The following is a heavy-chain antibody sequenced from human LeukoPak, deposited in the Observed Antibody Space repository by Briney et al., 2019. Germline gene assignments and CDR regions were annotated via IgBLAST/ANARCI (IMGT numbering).Heavy chain of an antibody. V-gene: IGHV3-30*18. CDR3: AKDYNY. J-gene: IGHJ4*02. Sequence: HSGGSLRLSCAASGFTFSSYGMHWVRQAPGKGLEWVAVISYDGSNKYYADSVKGRFTISRDNSKNTLYLQMNSLRAEDTAVYYCAKDYNYWGQGTWSPSPQ. CDR1: GFTFSSYG. CDR2: ISYDGSNK.